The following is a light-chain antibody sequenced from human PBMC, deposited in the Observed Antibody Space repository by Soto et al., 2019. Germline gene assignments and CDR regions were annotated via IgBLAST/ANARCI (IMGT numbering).Light chain of an antibody. CDR2: DDN. V-gene: IGLV1-51*01. CDR3: GTWDTSLPACV. CDR1: ASNIGNNS. Sequence: QSVLTQPPSVSAASGQRVTISCSGSASNIGNNSVSWYQQLPGAAPKPLIYDDNNRPSGIPDRFSGSKSGTSATLGITGLQTGDEADYYCGTWDTSLPACVFGPGTKVT. J-gene: IGLJ1*01.